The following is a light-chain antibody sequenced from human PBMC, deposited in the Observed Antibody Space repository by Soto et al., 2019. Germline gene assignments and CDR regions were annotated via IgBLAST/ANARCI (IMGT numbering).Light chain of an antibody. CDR1: TRAVTSSFY. J-gene: IGLJ2*01. CDR3: LLSYGGARV. V-gene: IGLV7-43*01. CDR2: STS. Sequence: QAVVTQEPSLTVSTGGTVTLTCASSTRAVTSSFYPNWFQQKPGQAPRVLIYSTSNKHSWTPARFSGSLLGGKAALTLSGVQPEDEAEYYCLLSYGGARVFGGGTKLTVL.